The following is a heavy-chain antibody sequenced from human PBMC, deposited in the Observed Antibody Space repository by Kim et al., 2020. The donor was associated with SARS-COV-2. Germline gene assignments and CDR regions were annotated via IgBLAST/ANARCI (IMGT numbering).Heavy chain of an antibody. Sequence: NKYYADSVKGRFTISRDNSKNTLYLQMNSLRAEDTAVYYCATSGGGAFDIWGQGTMVTVSS. V-gene: IGHV3-30*02. CDR3: ATSGGGAFDI. D-gene: IGHD3-10*01. J-gene: IGHJ3*02. CDR2: NK.